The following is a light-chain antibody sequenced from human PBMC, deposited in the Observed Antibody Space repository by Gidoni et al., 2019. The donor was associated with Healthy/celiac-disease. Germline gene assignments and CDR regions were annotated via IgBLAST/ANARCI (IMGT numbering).Light chain of an antibody. CDR3: QQYNNWPLT. Sequence: EIVMTQSPATLSVSPGERATLSCRASQSVSSNLAWYQQKPGQDPRLLIYGASTRATGIPARFSGSGSGTEFTLTISSLQSEDFAVYYCQQYNNWPLTVXGXTKVEIK. CDR2: GAS. CDR1: QSVSSN. J-gene: IGKJ4*01. V-gene: IGKV3-15*01.